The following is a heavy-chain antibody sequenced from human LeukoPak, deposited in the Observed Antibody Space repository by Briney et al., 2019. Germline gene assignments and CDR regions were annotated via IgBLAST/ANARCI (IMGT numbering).Heavy chain of an antibody. J-gene: IGHJ3*02. CDR3: ARDRVIVGATAGAFDI. Sequence: SETLSLTCALSGYSISSGYYWGWIRQPPGKGLEWIGSIYHSGSTYYNPSLKSRVTISVDTSKNQFSLKLSSVTAADTAVYYCARDRVIVGATAGAFDIWGQGTMVTVSS. V-gene: IGHV4-38-2*02. D-gene: IGHD1-26*01. CDR1: GYSISSGYY. CDR2: IYHSGST.